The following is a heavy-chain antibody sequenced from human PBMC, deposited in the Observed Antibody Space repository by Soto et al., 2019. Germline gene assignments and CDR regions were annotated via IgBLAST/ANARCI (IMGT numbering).Heavy chain of an antibody. CDR2: ISGSGGST. J-gene: IGHJ5*02. Sequence: GGSLRLSCAASGFTFSSYAMSWVRQAPGKGLEWVSAISGSGGSTYYADSVKGRFTISRDNSKNTLYLQMNSLRAEDTAVYYCAKDFRLFKRGECPAYNWFDPWGQGTLVTVSS. CDR1: GFTFSSYA. D-gene: IGHD3-16*01. V-gene: IGHV3-23*01. CDR3: AKDFRLFKRGECPAYNWFDP.